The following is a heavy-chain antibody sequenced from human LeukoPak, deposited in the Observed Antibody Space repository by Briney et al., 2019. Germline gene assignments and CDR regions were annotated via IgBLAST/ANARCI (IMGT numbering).Heavy chain of an antibody. CDR3: AKNGDRGAYCSGGTCYPYYYYYMDV. Sequence: PGGSLRLSCAASGFTVSNYYMSWVRQAPGKGLEWVSVIYSDDRTYHADSVKGRFTISRDNSRNTLYLQMNSLRAEDTAIYYCAKNGDRGAYCSGGTCYPYYYYYMDVWGKGTTVTISS. D-gene: IGHD2-15*01. CDR1: GFTVSNYY. CDR2: IYSDDRT. J-gene: IGHJ6*03. V-gene: IGHV3-53*01.